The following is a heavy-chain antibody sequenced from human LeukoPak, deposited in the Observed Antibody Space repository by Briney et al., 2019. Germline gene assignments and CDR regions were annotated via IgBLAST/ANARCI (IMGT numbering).Heavy chain of an antibody. CDR1: GGSISSGDYY. CDR2: IYYSGST. J-gene: IGHJ5*02. V-gene: IGHV4-30-4*01. D-gene: IGHD6-19*01. CDR3: ARELTLGIAVAGTGSWFDP. Sequence: SETLSLTCTVSGGSISSGDYYWSWIRQPPGKGLEWIGYIYYSGSTYYNPSLKGRVTISVDTSKNQFSLKLSSVTAADTAVYYCARELTLGIAVAGTGSWFDPWGQGTLVTVSS.